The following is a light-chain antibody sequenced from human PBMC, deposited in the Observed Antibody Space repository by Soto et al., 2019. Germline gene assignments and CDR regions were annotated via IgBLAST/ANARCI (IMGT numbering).Light chain of an antibody. J-gene: IGLJ3*02. V-gene: IGLV2-8*01. CDR2: EVT. CDR3: SSYAASNNFYFV. Sequence: QSALTQPASVSGSPGQSIAISCTGTSSDVGAYNYVYWYQQHPGRAPKLMIYEVTNRPSGVPDRFSGSKSGNTASLTVSGLQAEDEADYYCSSYAASNNFYFVFGGGTKVTVL. CDR1: SSDVGAYNY.